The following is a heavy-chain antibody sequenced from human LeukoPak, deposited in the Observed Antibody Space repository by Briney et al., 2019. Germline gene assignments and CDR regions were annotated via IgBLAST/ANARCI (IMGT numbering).Heavy chain of an antibody. V-gene: IGHV4-59*01. J-gene: IGHJ4*02. D-gene: IGHD6-13*01. CDR2: FYYSGTT. Sequence: PSETLSLTCTVSGGSINSYYWSWIRRPPGMGLEWIGYFYYSGTTNYNPSLKSRVTISVDTSQNQFSLKLSSVTAADTAVYFCARGSSSSHHPALSWGQGTLVTVSS. CDR3: ARGSSSSHHPALS. CDR1: GGSINSYY.